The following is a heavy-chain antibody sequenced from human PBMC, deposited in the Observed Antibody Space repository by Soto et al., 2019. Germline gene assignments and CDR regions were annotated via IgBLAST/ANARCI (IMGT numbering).Heavy chain of an antibody. J-gene: IGHJ3*02. CDR1: GGSISSSSYY. CDR3: AKPDGSAFYI. CDR2: IFYSGST. V-gene: IGHV4-39*01. Sequence: PSVTLSLTCTVSGGSISSSSYYWGWIRQPPGKGLEWIGSIFYSGSTYYNPSLKSRVTISVDTSKNQFSLKLSSVTAADTAVYYCAKPDGSAFYIWGQETMLTVSS. D-gene: IGHD5-12*01.